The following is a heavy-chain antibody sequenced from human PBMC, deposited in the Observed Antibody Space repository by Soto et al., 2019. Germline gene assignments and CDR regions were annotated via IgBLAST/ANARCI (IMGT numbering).Heavy chain of an antibody. D-gene: IGHD6-6*01. CDR1: GFTFSSYW. Sequence: GGSLRLSCSASGFTFSSYWMHWVRQAPGKGLVWVSHINNDGSSTIYADSVRGRFTISRDNAKNTLYLEMNGLRAEDTAVYFCARDARYYYMAVWVKGTTVTVSS. V-gene: IGHV3-74*01. CDR3: ARDARYYYMAV. J-gene: IGHJ6*03. CDR2: INNDGSST.